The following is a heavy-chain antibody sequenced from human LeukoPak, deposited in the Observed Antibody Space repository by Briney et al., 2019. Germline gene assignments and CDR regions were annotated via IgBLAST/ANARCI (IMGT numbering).Heavy chain of an antibody. J-gene: IGHJ5*02. CDR2: ISGSGGST. Sequence: PGGSLRLSCAASGFTFSSYAMSWVRQAPGKGLEWVSAISGSGGSTYYADSVKGRFTISRDNSKNTLYLQMNSLRAEDTAVYYCVKEPYYDSSGYYYPSWGQGTLVTVSS. V-gene: IGHV3-23*01. D-gene: IGHD3-22*01. CDR1: GFTFSSYA. CDR3: VKEPYYDSSGYYYPS.